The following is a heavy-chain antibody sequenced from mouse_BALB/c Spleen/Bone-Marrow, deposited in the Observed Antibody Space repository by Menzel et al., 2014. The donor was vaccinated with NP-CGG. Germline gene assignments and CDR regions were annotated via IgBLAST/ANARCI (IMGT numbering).Heavy chain of an antibody. V-gene: IGHV1S81*02. CDR1: GYTFTSYY. CDR2: INPSNGGT. CDR3: SRGRRDALDY. Sequence: VQGVESWAGLVKPGASVKLSCKASGYTFTSYYMYWVKQRPGQGLEWFGEINPSNGGTNFNEKFKNKATLTVDKSSSTAYMQLSNLTSEDSAVYYCSRGRRDALDYWGQGTSVTVSS. J-gene: IGHJ4*01.